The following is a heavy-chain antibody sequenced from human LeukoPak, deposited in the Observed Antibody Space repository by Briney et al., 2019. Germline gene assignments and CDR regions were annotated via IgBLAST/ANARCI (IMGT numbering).Heavy chain of an antibody. V-gene: IGHV4-39*07. CDR2: IYYRGSA. CDR3: ARAVAAVAWGSFDD. Sequence: SETLSLTCTVSGGSISSSSYYWGWIRQPPGKGLEWIGSIYYRGSAYYTPSLKSRVTISVDTSKNQFSLKLNSVTAADTAVYYCARAVAAVAWGSFDDWGQGTRVTVSP. CDR1: GGSISSSSYY. D-gene: IGHD6-13*01. J-gene: IGHJ4*02.